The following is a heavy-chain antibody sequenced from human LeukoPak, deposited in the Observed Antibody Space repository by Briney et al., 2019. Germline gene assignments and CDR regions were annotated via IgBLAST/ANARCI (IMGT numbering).Heavy chain of an antibody. V-gene: IGHV1-46*01. D-gene: IGHD3-22*01. CDR1: GYTFTTYY. CDR3: ARHRYYYDSSGYYYQP. Sequence: ASVKVSCKASGYTFTTYYIHWVRQAPGQGLEWMGLINPSSNYAKYAQKFQGRVSMTRDTSTSTVYMELSSLRSEDTAVYYCARHRYYYDSSGYYYQPWGQGTLVTVSS. CDR2: INPSSNYA. J-gene: IGHJ5*02.